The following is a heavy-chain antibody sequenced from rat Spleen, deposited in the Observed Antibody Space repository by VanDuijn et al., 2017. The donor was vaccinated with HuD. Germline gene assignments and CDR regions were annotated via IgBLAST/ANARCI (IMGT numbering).Heavy chain of an antibody. CDR2: ISYSGST. Sequence: EVQLQESGPGLVKPSQSLSLTCSVTGYSITSSYRWNWIRKFPGNKMEWMGYISYSGSTSYNPSLKSRISITRDTSKNQFFLQLNSVTTEDTATYYCATDTFYDGTYYPGGFDYWGQGVMVTVSS. CDR1: GYSITSSY. D-gene: IGHD1-12*02. CDR3: ATDTFYDGTYYPGGFDY. J-gene: IGHJ2*01. V-gene: IGHV3-1*01.